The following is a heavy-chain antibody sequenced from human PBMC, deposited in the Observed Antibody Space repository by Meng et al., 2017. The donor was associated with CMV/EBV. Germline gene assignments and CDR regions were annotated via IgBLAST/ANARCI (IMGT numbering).Heavy chain of an antibody. CDR1: FNSYY. V-gene: IGHV1-46*02. Sequence: FNSYYMNWGRQAAGKGLEWMRISNRSGGSTSYEQKFHGRVTMTRDTPTSTVYMELSRLRSEDTAVYYGARGSITMGRGPSSVGWFDPWGQGTLVTVSS. J-gene: IGHJ5*02. CDR3: ARGSITMGRGPSSVGWFDP. D-gene: IGHD3-10*01. CDR2: SNRSGGST.